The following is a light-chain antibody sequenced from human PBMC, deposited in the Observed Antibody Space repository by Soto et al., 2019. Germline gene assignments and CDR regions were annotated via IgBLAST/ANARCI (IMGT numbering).Light chain of an antibody. V-gene: IGLV2-14*01. J-gene: IGLJ1*01. Sequence: QSALAQPASVSGSPGQSITISCTGTSRDVGAYNFVSWYQQYPGKAPKLMIYEDRNRPSGVSNRFSGSKSGNTASLTISGLQSEDEADYYCSSYTTSSTPLYVFGTGTKVTVL. CDR3: SSYTTSSTPLYV. CDR2: EDR. CDR1: SRDVGAYNF.